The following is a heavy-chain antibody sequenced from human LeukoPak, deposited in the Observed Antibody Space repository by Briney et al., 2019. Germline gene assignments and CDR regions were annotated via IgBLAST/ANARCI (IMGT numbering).Heavy chain of an antibody. V-gene: IGHV4-38-2*01. Sequence: SETLSLTCSVPGYSISNGYYWGWIRQPPGKGLEWIASIYHNGNTYYNPSLRRRVTISVDTSKNQFSLRLNSVTAADTAVYYCASARKTGTRSNWFDPWGQGTLVTVSS. CDR1: GYSISNGYY. CDR2: IYHNGNT. D-gene: IGHD1-7*01. CDR3: ASARKTGTRSNWFDP. J-gene: IGHJ5*02.